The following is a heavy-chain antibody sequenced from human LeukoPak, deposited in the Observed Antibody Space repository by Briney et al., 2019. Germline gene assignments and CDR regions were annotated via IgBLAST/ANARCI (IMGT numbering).Heavy chain of an antibody. D-gene: IGHD4-17*01. CDR1: GFTFSSYS. CDR2: ISSSSSTI. CDR3: ARDRGVYGDDY. J-gene: IGHJ4*02. Sequence: GGSLRLSCAASGFTFSSYSMNWVRQAPGKGLEWVSYISSSSSTICYADSVKGRFTISRDNAKNSLYLQMNSLRAEDTAVYYCARDRGVYGDDYWGQGTLVTVSS. V-gene: IGHV3-48*01.